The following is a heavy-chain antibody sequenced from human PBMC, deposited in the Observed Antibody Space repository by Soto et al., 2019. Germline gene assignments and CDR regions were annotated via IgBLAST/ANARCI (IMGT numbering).Heavy chain of an antibody. V-gene: IGHV4-34*01. CDR1: GGSFSGYY. CDR2: INHSGST. CDR3: ARPVGRDQAADPFDY. Sequence: QVQLQQWGAGLLKPSETLSLTCAVYGGSFSGYYWNWIRQPPGKGLEWIGEINHSGSTRYNPSLKTRVTVXXDXSXXQVPRRLTSVTAADTAMYYCARPVGRDQAADPFDYWGQGTLVTVSS. D-gene: IGHD2-21*02. J-gene: IGHJ4*02.